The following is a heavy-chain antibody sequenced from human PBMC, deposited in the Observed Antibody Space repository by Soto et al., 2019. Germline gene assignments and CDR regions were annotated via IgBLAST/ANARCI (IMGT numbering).Heavy chain of an antibody. CDR1: GFTFRDYY. J-gene: IGHJ3*02. CDR2: ISSSSSYT. D-gene: IGHD6-19*01. V-gene: IGHV3-11*06. Sequence: QVQLVESGGGLVKPGGSLRLSCAASGFTFRDYYMSWIRQAPGKGLEWVSYISSSSSYTNYADSVKGRFTISRDNAKNSLYLQMNSLRAEDTAVYYCARDGYSSGWDAFDIWGQGTMVTVSS. CDR3: ARDGYSSGWDAFDI.